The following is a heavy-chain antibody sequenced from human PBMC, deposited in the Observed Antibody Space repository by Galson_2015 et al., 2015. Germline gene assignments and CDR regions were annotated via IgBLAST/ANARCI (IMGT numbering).Heavy chain of an antibody. CDR1: GSSIINGHW. V-gene: IGHV4-4*02. Sequence: SEPLSLTCAVSGSSIINGHWWSWVRQSPGKGLEWIGEIERKEGTTYNPSLRGRATISVDTSKNHLSLSLTSVTAADTALYYCARNSDYALDFWGQGTLVTVSS. CDR2: IERKEGT. D-gene: IGHD5-12*01. J-gene: IGHJ4*02. CDR3: ARNSDYALDF.